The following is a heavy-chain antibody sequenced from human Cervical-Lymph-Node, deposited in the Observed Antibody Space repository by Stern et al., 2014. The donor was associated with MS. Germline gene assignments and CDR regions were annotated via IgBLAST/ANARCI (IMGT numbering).Heavy chain of an antibody. CDR3: ARVRGDTTVDY. V-gene: IGHV4-34*01. J-gene: IGHJ4*02. D-gene: IGHD1-1*01. CDR2: INHSGST. CDR1: GGSFSGYY. Sequence: QVQLQQWGAGLLKPSETLSLTCAVYGGSFSGYYWSWIRQPPGKGLEWIGEINHSGSTTYNPSLKSRVTISVDTSKNQFSLKLSSVTAADTAVYYCARVRGDTTVDYWGQGTLVTVSS.